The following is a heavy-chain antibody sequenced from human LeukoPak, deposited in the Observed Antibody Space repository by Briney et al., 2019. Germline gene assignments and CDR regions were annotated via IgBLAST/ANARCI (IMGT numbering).Heavy chain of an antibody. CDR3: ASGVTYYYDSSGYYPFDY. Sequence: GGSLRLSCAASGFTFSDYYMSWIRQAPGKGLEWVSYISSSSSYTNYADSVKGRFTISRDNAKNSLYLQMNSLRAEDTAVYYCASGVTYYYDSSGYYPFDYWGQGTLVTVSS. J-gene: IGHJ4*02. CDR2: ISSSSSYT. V-gene: IGHV3-11*03. D-gene: IGHD3-22*01. CDR1: GFTFSDYY.